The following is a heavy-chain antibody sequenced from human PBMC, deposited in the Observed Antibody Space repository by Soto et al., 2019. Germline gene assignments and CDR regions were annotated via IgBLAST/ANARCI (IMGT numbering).Heavy chain of an antibody. D-gene: IGHD1-1*01. Sequence: QVRLQQWGTGLLKSSETLSLTCVVYGGSFSGYYWSWLRHPPGKGLEWIGEINHSGSPNYNPSPKSRVTISVETSKNQFSLKMTAVTAAETAVYYCATANWSHHYFDPWGQGALVTVSS. V-gene: IGHV4-34*01. J-gene: IGHJ5*02. CDR3: ATANWSHHYFDP. CDR1: GGSFSGYY. CDR2: INHSGSP.